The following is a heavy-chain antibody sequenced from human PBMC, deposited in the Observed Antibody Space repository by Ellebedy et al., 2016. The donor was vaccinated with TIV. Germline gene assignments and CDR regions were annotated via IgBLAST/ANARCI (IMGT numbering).Heavy chain of an antibody. V-gene: IGHV4-59*01. CDR3: ARFPDYYRSNDYAY. Sequence: MPSETLSLTCTVSGGSISSYYWSWIRQPPGTGLEWIGYIYYSGSTNYNPSLKGRVTLSVDTSKNQFSLNLSSVTAADTAVYYCARFPDYYRSNDYAYWGQGTLVTVSS. J-gene: IGHJ4*02. D-gene: IGHD3-22*01. CDR2: IYYSGST. CDR1: GGSISSYY.